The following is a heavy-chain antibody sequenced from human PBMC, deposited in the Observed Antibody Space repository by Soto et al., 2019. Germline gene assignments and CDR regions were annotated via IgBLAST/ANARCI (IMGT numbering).Heavy chain of an antibody. J-gene: IGHJ4*02. Sequence: SGPTLVNPTETLTLTCTVSGFSLSNARMGVSWIRQPPGKALEWLAIIYWNGDNRYRPSLKGRFTITKDTSKNQVVLTMTNMDPVETATYYCGHRARGATFDDWGQGMLVTVSS. CDR2: IYWNGDN. CDR1: GFSLSNARMG. V-gene: IGHV2-5*01. D-gene: IGHD3-10*01. CDR3: GHRARGATFDD.